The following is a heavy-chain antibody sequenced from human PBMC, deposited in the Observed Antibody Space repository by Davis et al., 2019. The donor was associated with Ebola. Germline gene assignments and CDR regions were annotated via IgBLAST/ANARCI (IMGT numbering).Heavy chain of an antibody. CDR2: INHSGST. J-gene: IGHJ3*02. V-gene: IGHV4-34*01. D-gene: IGHD6-25*01. Sequence: SETLSLTCAVYGGSFSGYYWSWIRQPPGKGLEWIGEINHSGSTNYNPSLKSRVTISVDTSKNQFSLKLSSVTAADTAVYYCARHLRGYDAFDIWGQGTMVTVSS. CDR1: GGSFSGYY. CDR3: ARHLRGYDAFDI.